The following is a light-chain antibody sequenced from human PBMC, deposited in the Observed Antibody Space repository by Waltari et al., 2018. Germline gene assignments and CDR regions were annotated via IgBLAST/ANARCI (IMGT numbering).Light chain of an antibody. CDR3: QQYNNWPPSWT. CDR2: GAS. Sequence: EIVMTQSPDTLSVSPGERATLSCTASQSVGSNLALYQQKPGQAPRLLIYGASTRATDIPARFSGSGSGTEFTLAITSMQSEDFAVYYCQQYNNWPPSWTFGQGTKVEIK. V-gene: IGKV3-15*01. J-gene: IGKJ1*01. CDR1: QSVGSN.